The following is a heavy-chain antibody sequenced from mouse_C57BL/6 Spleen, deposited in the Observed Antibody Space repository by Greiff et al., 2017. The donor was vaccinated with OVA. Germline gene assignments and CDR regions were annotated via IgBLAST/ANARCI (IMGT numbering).Heavy chain of an antibody. V-gene: IGHV1-82*01. D-gene: IGHD3-2*02. CDR1: GYAFSSSW. J-gene: IGHJ3*01. CDR3: ARGGTAQDPDWFAY. CDR2: IYPGDGDT. Sequence: QVQLQQSGPELVKPGASVKISCKASGYAFSSSWMNWVKQRPGKGLEWIGRIYPGDGDTNYNGKFKGKATLTADKSSSTAYMQLSSLTSEDSAVYFCARGGTAQDPDWFAYWGQGTLVTVSA.